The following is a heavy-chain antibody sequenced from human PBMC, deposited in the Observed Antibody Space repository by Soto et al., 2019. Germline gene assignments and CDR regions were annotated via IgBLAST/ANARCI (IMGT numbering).Heavy chain of an antibody. CDR3: ARARQQWLVLTAAFDI. CDR2: IIPIFGTA. V-gene: IGHV1-69*01. J-gene: IGHJ3*02. D-gene: IGHD6-19*01. Sequence: QVQLVQSGAEVKKPGSSVKVSCKASGGTFSSYAISWVRQAPGQGLEWMGGIIPIFGTANYAHKFQGRVTITADESTSTAYMTLSSLRSEDTAVDSCARARQQWLVLTAAFDIWGQGTMVTVSS. CDR1: GGTFSSYA.